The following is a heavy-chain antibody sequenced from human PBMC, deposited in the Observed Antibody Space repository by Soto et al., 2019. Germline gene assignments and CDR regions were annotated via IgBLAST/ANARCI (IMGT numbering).Heavy chain of an antibody. CDR2: ISPYTGNT. CDR1: GYNFINYG. J-gene: IGHJ3*01. Sequence: QVQLLQSGAEVKKPGASVTVSCKASGYNFINYGIIWVRQAPGQGLEWMGRISPYTGNTHYVQNLQGRLSMTTDTSRSTARVELRSLKSDDTAVYFCARDGPSNRGNLYAYDVWGQGTTVTVSS. CDR3: ARDGPSNRGNLYAYDV. D-gene: IGHD1-7*01. V-gene: IGHV1-18*04.